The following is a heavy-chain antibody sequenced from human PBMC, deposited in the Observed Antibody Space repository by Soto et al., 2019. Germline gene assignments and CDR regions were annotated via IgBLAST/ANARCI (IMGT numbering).Heavy chain of an antibody. CDR3: AATSAWEFFPGY. D-gene: IGHD3-3*01. Sequence: GGSLRLSCAASGFTFSSFWMHWVRQAPGKGLVWVSRINSDGGTKAYADSVKGRFTISRDNAKNTLYLQMNSLRAEDTAVYYWAATSAWEFFPGYWGQGTLVTVSS. J-gene: IGHJ4*02. CDR1: GFTFSSFW. V-gene: IGHV3-74*01. CDR2: INSDGGTK.